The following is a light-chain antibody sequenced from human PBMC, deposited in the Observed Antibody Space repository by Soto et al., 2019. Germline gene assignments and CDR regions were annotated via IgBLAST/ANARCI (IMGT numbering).Light chain of an antibody. V-gene: IGKV3-20*01. CDR2: GAS. CDR3: QQYGSSPGT. J-gene: IGKJ2*01. CDR1: QSVSSNY. Sequence: EIVLTQSPGTLSLSPGERATLSCRASQSVSSNYLAWYKQKPGQAPRLLIYGASSRATGIPDRFSGSGSGTDFTLTISRLEPEDFAVYYCQQYGSSPGTFGQGTKPEIK.